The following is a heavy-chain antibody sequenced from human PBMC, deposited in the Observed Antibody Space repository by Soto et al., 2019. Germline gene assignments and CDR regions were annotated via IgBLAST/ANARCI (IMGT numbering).Heavy chain of an antibody. D-gene: IGHD3-10*01. J-gene: IGHJ4*02. Sequence: SQTLSLTCTVSYGSISSGDCYWSFIRQPPGKGLEWIGYIYYSGSTYYNPSLKSRVTISVDTSKNQFSLKLSSVTAADTAVYYCASRKSSPYFDYWGQGTLVTVSS. CDR2: IYYSGST. CDR3: ASRKSSPYFDY. V-gene: IGHV4-30-4*01. CDR1: YGSISSGDCY.